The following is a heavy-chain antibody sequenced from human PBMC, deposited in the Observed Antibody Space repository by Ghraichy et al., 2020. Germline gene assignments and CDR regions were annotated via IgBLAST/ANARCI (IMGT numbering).Heavy chain of an antibody. Sequence: GESLNISCAASGFTFTSYGMHWVRQAPGKGLEWVAFIRYDGSNKYYADSVKGRFTISRDNSKNTLYLQMNSLRAEDTAVYYCAKTRTPRHETYSSSWYYPFDYWGQGTLVTVSS. CDR3: AKTRTPRHETYSSSWYYPFDY. V-gene: IGHV3-30*02. CDR2: IRYDGSNK. D-gene: IGHD6-13*01. CDR1: GFTFTSYG. J-gene: IGHJ4*02.